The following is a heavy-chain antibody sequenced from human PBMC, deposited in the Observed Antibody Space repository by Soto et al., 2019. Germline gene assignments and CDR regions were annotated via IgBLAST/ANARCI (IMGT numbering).Heavy chain of an antibody. CDR3: ARGKKVLRYFAWFFYFDL. J-gene: IGHJ2*01. CDR2: IDHSGST. Sequence: QVQLQQWGAGLLKPSETLSLTCAVYGESFRGYYWSWIRRPPGKGLAWIGEIDHSGSTNYSPSLKSRVTISVDTSKNQFSLALTSVTAADTAVYCCARGKKVLRYFAWFFYFDLWGRGTLVTVSS. D-gene: IGHD3-9*01. CDR1: GESFRGYY. V-gene: IGHV4-34*01.